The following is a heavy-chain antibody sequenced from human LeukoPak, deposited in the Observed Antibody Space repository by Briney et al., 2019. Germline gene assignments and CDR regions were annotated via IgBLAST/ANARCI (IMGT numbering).Heavy chain of an antibody. Sequence: ASVKVSRKASGYTFTSYGISWVRQAPGQGLELMGWISAYNGNTNYAQKLQGRVTMTTDTSTSTAYMELRSLRSDDTAVYYCARALYYYGSGSYAIDYWGQGTLVTVSS. D-gene: IGHD3-10*01. CDR1: GYTFTSYG. CDR2: ISAYNGNT. J-gene: IGHJ4*02. V-gene: IGHV1-18*01. CDR3: ARALYYYGSGSYAIDY.